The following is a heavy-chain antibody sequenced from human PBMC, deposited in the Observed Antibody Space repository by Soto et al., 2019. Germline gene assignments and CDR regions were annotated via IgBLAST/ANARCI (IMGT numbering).Heavy chain of an antibody. Sequence: QVQLVASGGGVVKPGGSLRLSCVASGFSFSDYYLHWIRQAPGKGLEWVSYLSTSSSYTNYADSVKGRFTISRDNARNSLYLQMSSLRSDDTAVYYCARDRDSMIRGVYQHWGQGTLVIVS. J-gene: IGHJ1*01. V-gene: IGHV3-11*05. D-gene: IGHD3-10*01. CDR1: GFSFSDYY. CDR3: ARDRDSMIRGVYQH. CDR2: LSTSSSYT.